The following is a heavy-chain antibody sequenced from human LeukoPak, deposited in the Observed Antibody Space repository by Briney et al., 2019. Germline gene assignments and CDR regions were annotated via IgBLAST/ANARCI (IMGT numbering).Heavy chain of an antibody. V-gene: IGHV3-30*02. CDR1: GFTFSSYG. Sequence: PGLSLRLSCAASGFTFSSYGMHWVRQAPGKGLEWVAFIRYDGINKFYAESVKGRFTISRDNSKNTLYLQLNSLRPEDTAVYYSAKDPGSYHNGMDVWGQGTAVIVSS. CDR3: AKDPGSYHNGMDV. J-gene: IGHJ6*02. CDR2: IRYDGINK.